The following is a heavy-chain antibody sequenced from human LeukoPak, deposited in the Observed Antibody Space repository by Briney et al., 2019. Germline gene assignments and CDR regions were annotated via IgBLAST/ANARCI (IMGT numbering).Heavy chain of an antibody. D-gene: IGHD3-10*01. Sequence: GGSLRLSCAASGFIFSSHWMSWVRQAPGKGLEWVANIKQDGSETSYVDSVRGRFTISRDNAKNSLHLQMNSLRAEDTAVYYCARDMLRGVAEIDSWGQGILVTVSS. V-gene: IGHV3-7*05. CDR1: GFIFSSHW. CDR2: IKQDGSET. CDR3: ARDMLRGVAEIDS. J-gene: IGHJ4*02.